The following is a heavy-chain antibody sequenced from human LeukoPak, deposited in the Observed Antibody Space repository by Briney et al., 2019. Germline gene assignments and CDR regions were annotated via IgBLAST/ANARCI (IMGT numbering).Heavy chain of an antibody. CDR2: LSGSGGAT. CDR3: AKGSPSGFGY. CDR1: GFTFGNFA. D-gene: IGHD6-25*01. J-gene: IGHJ4*02. V-gene: IGHV3-23*01. Sequence: GGSLRLSCAASGFTFGNFAMSWVRQAPGKGLEWVSSLSGSGGATYSADSVKGRFTISRDSSKNTLFLQMNSLRDEDTAVYYCAKGSPSGFGYWGQGTLVTVST.